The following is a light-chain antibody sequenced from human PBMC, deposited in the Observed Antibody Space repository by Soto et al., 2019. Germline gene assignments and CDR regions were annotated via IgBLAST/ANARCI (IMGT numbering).Light chain of an antibody. CDR1: PGLSSNY. CDR2: GTS. J-gene: IGKJ1*01. CDR3: QPYGSPRT. V-gene: IGKV3-20*01. Sequence: EIVLTQSPGTLSLSPGARAILSCRASPGLSSNYLAWYKQKSGQAPRLLLYGTSSRATGIPERFSVIGSGTDFTLTIRRLEPEDFAVDDCQPYGSPRTFCQVTKVDIK.